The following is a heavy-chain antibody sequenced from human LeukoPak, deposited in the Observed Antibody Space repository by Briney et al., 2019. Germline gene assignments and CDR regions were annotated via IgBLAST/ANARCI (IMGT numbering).Heavy chain of an antibody. J-gene: IGHJ4*02. Sequence: PGGTLRLSCAASGFTLSSYGMSWVRQAPGKGLEWVSAISGIGGSTFYADSVKGRFTISRDNSKNTLYLQLYSLRAEDTAVYYCAKGPLYDFWGQGTLVTVSS. V-gene: IGHV3-23*01. CDR3: AKGPLYDF. CDR2: ISGIGGST. CDR1: GFTLSSYG.